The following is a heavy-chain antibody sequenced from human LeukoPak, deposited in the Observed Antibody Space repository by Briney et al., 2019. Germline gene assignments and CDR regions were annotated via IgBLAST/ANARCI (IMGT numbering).Heavy chain of an antibody. V-gene: IGHV4-39*01. CDR2: IYYSGDT. D-gene: IGHD4-11*01. Sequence: PSETLSLTCTVSGGSINSTRYYWGWIRQPPGKGLEWIGSIYYSGDTHYNPSLRSRVTISVDTSKNQFSLKMNSMTAADTSVYYCATGSMTTRYYYYFYMDAWGKGTTVTVSS. CDR1: GGSINSTRYY. CDR3: ATGSMTTRYYYYFYMDA. J-gene: IGHJ6*03.